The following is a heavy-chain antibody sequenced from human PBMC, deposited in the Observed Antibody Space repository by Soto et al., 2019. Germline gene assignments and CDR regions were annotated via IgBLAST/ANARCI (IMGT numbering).Heavy chain of an antibody. D-gene: IGHD3-22*01. V-gene: IGHV4-4*07. J-gene: IGHJ4*02. CDR3: VREGDYSDNNGYPLFDY. CDR2: IFGSGET. Sequence: QVQLQESGPGLLKPSETLSLTCTVSGASMRNYYWSWIRQPAGKGLEWIGRIFGSGETYYNPSLTSRISLSVYLSKSQFSLELPSVTAADAAVYFCVREGDYSDNNGYPLFDYWGQGTLVTVSP. CDR1: GASMRNYY.